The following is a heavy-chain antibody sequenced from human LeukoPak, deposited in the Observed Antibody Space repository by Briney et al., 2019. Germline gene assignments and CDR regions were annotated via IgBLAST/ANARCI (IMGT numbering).Heavy chain of an antibody. CDR1: GGSISSGGYY. D-gene: IGHD1-7*01. CDR3: AREVLRYNWNYGEVDY. V-gene: IGHV4-31*03. J-gene: IGHJ4*02. CDR2: IYYSGST. Sequence: SETLSLTCTVSGGSISSGGYYWSWIRQHPGKGLEWIGYIYYSGSTYYNPPLKSRVTISVDTSKNQFSLKLSSVTAADTAVYYCAREVLRYNWNYGEVDYWGQGTLVTVSS.